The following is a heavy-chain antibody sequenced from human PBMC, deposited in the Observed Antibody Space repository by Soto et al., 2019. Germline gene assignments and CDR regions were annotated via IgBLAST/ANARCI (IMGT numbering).Heavy chain of an antibody. J-gene: IGHJ4*02. CDR2: ISAYNYNT. CDR3: ARLTGVFRLVFDY. CDR1: GYTVHNYG. D-gene: IGHD3-16*01. Sequence: ASVKVSCKASGYTVHNYGVNWVRQAPGKGLEWMGRISAYNYNTHYAQTFDGRVTITTDTATSTAYMALRSLRSDDTAIYSCARLTGVFRLVFDYWGQGTQVTVSS. V-gene: IGHV1-18*01.